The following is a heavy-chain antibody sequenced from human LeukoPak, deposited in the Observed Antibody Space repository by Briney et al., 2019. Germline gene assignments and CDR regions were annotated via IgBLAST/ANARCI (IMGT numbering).Heavy chain of an antibody. CDR1: GGSFSGYY. CDR3: ARGLSVVVPAAKGNWFDP. J-gene: IGHJ5*02. V-gene: IGHV4-34*01. CDR2: INHSGST. D-gene: IGHD2-2*01. Sequence: PSETLSLTCAVYGGSFSGYYWSWIRQPPGKGLEWIGEINHSGSTNYNPSLKSRVTISVDTSKNQFSLKLSSVTAADTAVYYCARGLSVVVPAAKGNWFDPWGQGTLVTVSS.